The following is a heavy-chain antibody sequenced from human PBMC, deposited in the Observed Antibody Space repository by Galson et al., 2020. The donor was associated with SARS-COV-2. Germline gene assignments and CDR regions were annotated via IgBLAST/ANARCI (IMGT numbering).Heavy chain of an antibody. J-gene: IGHJ4*02. CDR2: ISTYNGDT. D-gene: IGHD3-10*01. CDR1: GYTFTSHG. CDR3: AGYFWYYASGSEY. V-gene: IGHV1-18*01. Sequence: GESLKISCKASGYTFTSHGISWVRQAPGQGLEWMGWISTYNGDTYYAPKVQGRITMTTDTSTSTAYMELRSLRPYDTAVCYCAGYFWYYASGSEYWGQGTLVTVSS.